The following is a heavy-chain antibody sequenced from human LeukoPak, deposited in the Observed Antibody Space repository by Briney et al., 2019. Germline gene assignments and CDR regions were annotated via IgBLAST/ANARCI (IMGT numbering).Heavy chain of an antibody. CDR3: ARGVLGYCSGGSCYSDYYYYYMDV. CDR2: MNPTSGNT. D-gene: IGHD2-15*01. CDR1: GYTFTSYD. V-gene: IGHV1-8*01. Sequence: EASVKVSCKASGYTFTSYDINWVRQATGQGLEWMGWMNPTSGNTGYAQKLQGRVTMTTDTSTSTAYMELRSLRSDDTAVYYCARGVLGYCSGGSCYSDYYYYYMDVWGKGTTVTVSS. J-gene: IGHJ6*03.